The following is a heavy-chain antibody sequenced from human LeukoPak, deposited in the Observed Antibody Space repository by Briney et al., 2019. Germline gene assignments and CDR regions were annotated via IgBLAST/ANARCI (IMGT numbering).Heavy chain of an antibody. CDR1: GYTFTSYY. Sequence: ASVKVSCKASGYTFTSYYMHWVRQAPGQGLEWMGIINPSGGSTSYAQKFQGRVTMTRDTSTSTVYMELSSLRSENTAVYYCARDSGTNWFDPWGQGTLVTVSS. V-gene: IGHV1-46*01. J-gene: IGHJ5*02. CDR2: INPSGGST. D-gene: IGHD6-25*01. CDR3: ARDSGTNWFDP.